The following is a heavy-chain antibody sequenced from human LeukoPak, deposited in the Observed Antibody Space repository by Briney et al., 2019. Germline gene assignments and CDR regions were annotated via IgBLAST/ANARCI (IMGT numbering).Heavy chain of an antibody. Sequence: PGRSLRLSSAASGFTFDDYTMHWVRQAPGKGLDWVSLISWDGGSTYYSDSVKGRFTISRDNSQISLYLQMNSLRTEDTALYFCAKDHYYGSGSYSRWVYFDYWGQGPLVSVSS. D-gene: IGHD3-10*01. CDR1: GFTFDDYT. CDR3: AKDHYYGSGSYSRWVYFDY. CDR2: ISWDGGST. J-gene: IGHJ4*02. V-gene: IGHV3-43*01.